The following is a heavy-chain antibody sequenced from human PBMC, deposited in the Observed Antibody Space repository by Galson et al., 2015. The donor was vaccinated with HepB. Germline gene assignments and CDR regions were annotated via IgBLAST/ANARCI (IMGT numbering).Heavy chain of an antibody. V-gene: IGHV1-69*13. Sequence: SVKVSCKASGGTFSDYVVSWVRQAPGQGLEWMGGIIPMFRKTNHAQKFQDRVTIFADESTATVYMELNSLRFDDTAIYYCVRDEEGAGYTFAGYYYGTDVWGQGPTVPVSS. CDR2: IIPMFRKT. J-gene: IGHJ6*02. CDR1: GGTFSDYV. CDR3: VRDEEGAGYTFAGYYYGTDV. D-gene: IGHD5-12*01.